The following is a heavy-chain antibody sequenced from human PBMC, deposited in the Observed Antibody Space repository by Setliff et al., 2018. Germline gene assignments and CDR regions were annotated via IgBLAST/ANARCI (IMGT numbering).Heavy chain of an antibody. Sequence: ASVKVSCKTSGGTFSDNAMSWVRQAPGQGPEWMGGIIATVGGVSYAQKFLGRVTITADESTTTVYMELSSLTSEDTAMYYCARDPRDVYRRGGDCWGPGTLVTVSS. CDR2: IIATVGGV. D-gene: IGHD4-4*01. V-gene: IGHV1-69*13. CDR3: ARDPRDVYRRGGDC. J-gene: IGHJ4*02. CDR1: GGTFSDNA.